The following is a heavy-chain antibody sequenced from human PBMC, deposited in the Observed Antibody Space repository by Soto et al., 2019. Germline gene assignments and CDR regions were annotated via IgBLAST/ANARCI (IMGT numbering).Heavy chain of an antibody. CDR3: ARGRHYYDSSGYHHY. Sequence: QVQLQQWGAGLLKPSETLSLTCAVYGGSFSGYYWSWIRQPPGKGLEWIGEINHSGSTNYNPSLKSRVTISVDTSKNQFSLKLSSVTAADTAVYYCARGRHYYDSSGYHHYWGQGTLVTVSS. CDR1: GGSFSGYY. D-gene: IGHD3-22*01. V-gene: IGHV4-34*01. CDR2: INHSGST. J-gene: IGHJ4*02.